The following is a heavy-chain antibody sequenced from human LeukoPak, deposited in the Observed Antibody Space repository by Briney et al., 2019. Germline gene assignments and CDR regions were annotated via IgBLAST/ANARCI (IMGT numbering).Heavy chain of an antibody. J-gene: IGHJ4*02. CDR2: IYYRGST. Sequence: KPSETLSLTCTVSGGSISGYYWSWIRQPPGKGLEWVGYIYYRGSTNYNPSLKSRVTTADDPSKNQFSLKLSSVTAADTAVYYCARHQSDSSGYYYLLDYWGQGTLVTDSS. CDR1: GGSISGYY. V-gene: IGHV4-59*01. D-gene: IGHD3-22*01. CDR3: ARHQSDSSGYYYLLDY.